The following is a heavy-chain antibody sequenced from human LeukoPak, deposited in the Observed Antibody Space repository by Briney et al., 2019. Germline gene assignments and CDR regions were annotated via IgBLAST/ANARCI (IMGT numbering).Heavy chain of an antibody. Sequence: GGSLRLSCAASGFTFSSYAMSWVRQAPGKALEWVSDISGSGGSTYYADSVKGRFTISRDNSKNTLYLQMNSLRAEDTAVYYCAKWRQLWTSSPIFDYWGQGTLVTVSS. CDR3: AKWRQLWTSSPIFDY. CDR1: GFTFSSYA. J-gene: IGHJ4*02. V-gene: IGHV3-23*01. D-gene: IGHD5-18*01. CDR2: ISGSGGST.